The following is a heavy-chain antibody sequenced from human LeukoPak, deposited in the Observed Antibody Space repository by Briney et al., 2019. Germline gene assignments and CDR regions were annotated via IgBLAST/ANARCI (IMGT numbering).Heavy chain of an antibody. V-gene: IGHV3-43D*03. J-gene: IGHJ4*02. CDR1: GFTFDDYA. CDR3: AKGMDYDILTGYSDY. D-gene: IGHD3-9*01. Sequence: GGSLRLSCAASGFTFDDYAMHWVRQAPGKGLEWVSLISWDGGSTYYADSVKGRFTISRDNSKNSLYLQMNSLRAEGTALYYCAKGMDYDILTGYSDYWGQGTLVTVSS. CDR2: ISWDGGST.